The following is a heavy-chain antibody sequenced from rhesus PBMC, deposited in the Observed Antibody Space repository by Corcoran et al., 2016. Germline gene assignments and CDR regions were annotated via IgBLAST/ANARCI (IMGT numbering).Heavy chain of an antibody. CDR3: ARDSDSSGWYYFDY. CDR1: GYSISGGYY. Sequence: QVQLQESGPGLVKPSETLSLTCDFSGYSISGGYYWGWIRQPPGKGLEYIGYISCSSGSTYYNPSLKSRVTISKDTSKNQFSLKLSSVTAADTAVYYCARDSDSSGWYYFDYWGQGVLVTVSS. J-gene: IGHJ4*01. CDR2: ISCSSGST. D-gene: IGHD6-31*01. V-gene: IGHV4-99*02.